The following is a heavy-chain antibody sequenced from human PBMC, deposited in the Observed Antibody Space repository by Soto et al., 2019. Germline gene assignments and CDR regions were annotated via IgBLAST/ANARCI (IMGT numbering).Heavy chain of an antibody. V-gene: IGHV1-69*13. Sequence: SVKVSCKASGYTFTGYYMHWVRQAPGQGLEWMGGIIPIFGTANYAQKFQGRVTITADESTSTAYMELSSLRSEDTAVYYCARGWSYDILTGYSYWGQGTLVTVSS. CDR1: GYTFTGYY. J-gene: IGHJ4*02. D-gene: IGHD3-9*01. CDR2: IIPIFGTA. CDR3: ARGWSYDILTGYSY.